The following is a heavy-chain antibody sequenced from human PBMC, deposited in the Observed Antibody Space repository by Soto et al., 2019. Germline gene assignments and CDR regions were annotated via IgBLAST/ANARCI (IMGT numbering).Heavy chain of an antibody. V-gene: IGHV4-30-2*01. J-gene: IGHJ6*02. D-gene: IGHD7-27*01. Sequence: SETLSRTCAVSGGSISSGGYSWSWIRQPPGKGLEWIEYIYHSGSTYYNPSLRSRVTISVDRSKNPFSLKLSSVIAADTAVYYCATGLVPNWGRYYYYYGMDVWGQGTTVTVSS. CDR3: ATGLVPNWGRYYYYYGMDV. CDR1: GGSISSGGYS. CDR2: IYHSGST.